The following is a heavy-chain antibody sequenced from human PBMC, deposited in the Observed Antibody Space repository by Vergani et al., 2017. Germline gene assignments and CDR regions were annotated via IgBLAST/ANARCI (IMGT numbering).Heavy chain of an antibody. CDR1: GGTFSSYA. Sequence: QVQLVQSGAEVKKPGSPVKVSCKASGGTFSSYAISWVRQAPGQGLEWMGGIIPIFGTANYAQKFQGRVTITADESTSTAYMELSSLRSEDTAVYYCASSYYYDSSGRVNWFDPWGQGTLVTVSS. D-gene: IGHD3-22*01. CDR3: ASSYYYDSSGRVNWFDP. J-gene: IGHJ5*02. CDR2: IIPIFGTA. V-gene: IGHV1-69*01.